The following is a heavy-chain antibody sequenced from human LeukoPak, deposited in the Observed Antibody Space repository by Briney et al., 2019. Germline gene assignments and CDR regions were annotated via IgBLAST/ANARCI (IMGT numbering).Heavy chain of an antibody. CDR2: INHSGST. CDR1: GGSFSGYY. CDR3: ASFLYYDFWSGYYNDNWFDP. D-gene: IGHD3-3*01. Sequence: PSETLSLTCAVYGGSFSGYYWSWIRQPPGKGLEWIGEINHSGSTNYNPSLKSRVTISVDTSKNQFSLKLSSVTAADTAVYYCASFLYYDFWSGYYNDNWFDPWGQGTLVTVSS. J-gene: IGHJ5*02. V-gene: IGHV4-34*01.